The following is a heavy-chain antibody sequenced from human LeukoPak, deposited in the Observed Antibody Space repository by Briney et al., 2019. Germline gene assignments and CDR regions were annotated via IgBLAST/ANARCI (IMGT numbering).Heavy chain of an antibody. CDR2: IYYSGST. CDR1: GDXISTYY. CDR3: ATITMLRGVTIDY. J-gene: IGHJ4*02. D-gene: IGHD3-10*01. V-gene: IGHV4-59*08. Sequence: SETLSLTCTVSGDXISTYYWSWIRQPPGKGLEWIGYIYYSGSTNYNSSLKSRVTISVDTSKNQFSLKLSSVTAADTAVYYCATITMLRGVTIDYWGQGTLVTVSA.